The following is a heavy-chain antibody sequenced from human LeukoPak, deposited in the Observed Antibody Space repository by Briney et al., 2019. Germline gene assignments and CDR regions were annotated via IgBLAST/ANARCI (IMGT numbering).Heavy chain of an antibody. CDR3: AMSVRYLHYYGSGSYLDYYYYYGMDV. CDR2: IIPIFGTA. D-gene: IGHD3-10*01. J-gene: IGHJ6*02. Sequence: SVKVSCKASGGTFSSYAVSWVRQAPGQGLEWMGGIIPIFGTANYAQKFQGRVTITADESTSTAYMELSSLRSEDTAVYYCAMSVRYLHYYGSGSYLDYYYYYGMDVWGQGTTVTVSS. V-gene: IGHV1-69*13. CDR1: GGTFSSYA.